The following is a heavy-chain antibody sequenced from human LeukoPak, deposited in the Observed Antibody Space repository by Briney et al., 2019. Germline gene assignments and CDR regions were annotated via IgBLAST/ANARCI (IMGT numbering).Heavy chain of an antibody. CDR1: GFTLSSYW. Sequence: PGGSLRLSCAASGFTLSSYWMYWVRQAPGKGLLWVSRINSDARRTNYVDSVQGRFTISRDNAKNRLYLERNRLRAQATAVFYCVSGIEVGDLFDMGGEGTMVTVS. J-gene: IGHJ3*02. D-gene: IGHD2-15*01. V-gene: IGHV3-74*01. CDR3: VSGIEVGDLFDM. CDR2: INSDARRT.